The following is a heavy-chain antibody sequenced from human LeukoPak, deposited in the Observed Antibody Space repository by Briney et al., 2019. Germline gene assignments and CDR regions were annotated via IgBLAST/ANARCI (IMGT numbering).Heavy chain of an antibody. CDR1: GFTFSNYW. J-gene: IGHJ6*02. D-gene: IGHD6-19*01. CDR2: INSDGRST. Sequence: PGGSLRLSCAASGFTFSNYWMHWVRQAPGKGLVWVSRINSDGRSTKYADSVKGRFAISRDNAKNKLYLQMNSLRAEDTAVYYCARDKRAVAGTYYYYGMDVWGQGTTVTVSS. CDR3: ARDKRAVAGTYYYYGMDV. V-gene: IGHV3-74*01.